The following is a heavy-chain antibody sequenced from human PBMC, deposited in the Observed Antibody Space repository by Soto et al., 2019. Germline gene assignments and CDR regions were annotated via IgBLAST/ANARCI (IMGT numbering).Heavy chain of an antibody. D-gene: IGHD2-15*01. J-gene: IGHJ4*02. V-gene: IGHV1-18*01. Sequence: ASVKVSCKASGYTFTSYGISWVRQAPGQGLEWMGWISAYNGNTNYAQKLQGRVTMTTDTSTRTAYMELRSLRSDDTAVYYCARDLEGLFTGYCSGGSCYSSWGQGTLVTVSS. CDR3: ARDLEGLFTGYCSGGSCYSS. CDR1: GYTFTSYG. CDR2: ISAYNGNT.